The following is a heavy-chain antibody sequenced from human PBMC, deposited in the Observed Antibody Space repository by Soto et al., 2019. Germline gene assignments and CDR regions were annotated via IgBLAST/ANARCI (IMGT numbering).Heavy chain of an antibody. Sequence: SETLSLTCTVSGGSISNSCYLWSWLRQAPGKGLNGIGETNHSGSTNYNPSLKSRVTISVDTSKNQFSLKLSSVTAADTAVYYCAREPVVTMVRGAKTGYYFDYWGQGTLVTVSS. J-gene: IGHJ4*02. V-gene: IGHV4-39*07. CDR2: TNHSGST. D-gene: IGHD3-10*01. CDR3: AREPVVTMVRGAKTGYYFDY. CDR1: GGSISNSCYL.